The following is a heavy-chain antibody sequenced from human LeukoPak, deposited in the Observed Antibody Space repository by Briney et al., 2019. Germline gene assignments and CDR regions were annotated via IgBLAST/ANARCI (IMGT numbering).Heavy chain of an antibody. CDR1: GGSISSGDYY. CDR2: IYYSGST. D-gene: IGHD3-3*01. CDR3: ARGGDGFWSGYYAY. V-gene: IGHV4-61*08. Sequence: SETLSLTCTVSGGSISSGDYYWSWIRQPPGKGLEWIGYIYYSGSTNYNPSLKSRVTISVDTSKNQFSLKLSSVTAADTAVYYCARGGDGFWSGYYAYWGQGTLVTVSS. J-gene: IGHJ4*02.